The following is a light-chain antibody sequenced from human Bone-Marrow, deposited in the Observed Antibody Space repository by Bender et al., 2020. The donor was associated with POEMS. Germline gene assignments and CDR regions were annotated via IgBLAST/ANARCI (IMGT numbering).Light chain of an antibody. CDR3: QAWDTYSVI. Sequence: SYEVTQLPSLSVSPGQTASITCSGDDLGDKYVAWYQQKPGQSPVLVIYQDTKRPSGIPERFSGSNSGNTATLTISGTQAMDEADYYCQAWDTYSVIFGGGTKLTVL. CDR2: QDT. J-gene: IGLJ2*01. V-gene: IGLV3-1*01. CDR1: DLGDKY.